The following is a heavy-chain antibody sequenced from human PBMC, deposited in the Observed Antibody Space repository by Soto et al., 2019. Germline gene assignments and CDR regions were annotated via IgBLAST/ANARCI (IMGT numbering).Heavy chain of an antibody. Sequence: GGSLRLSCVASGFTFSSYGMHWVRQAPGKGLEWVAVIWYDASDKYYAESVEGRFTISRDNTKNTMYLQMNSLRAEDTAVYYCARDPIGPGIFDYWGQGTLVTVSS. CDR2: IWYDASDK. CDR3: ARDPIGPGIFDY. CDR1: GFTFSSYG. D-gene: IGHD1-26*01. V-gene: IGHV3-33*01. J-gene: IGHJ4*02.